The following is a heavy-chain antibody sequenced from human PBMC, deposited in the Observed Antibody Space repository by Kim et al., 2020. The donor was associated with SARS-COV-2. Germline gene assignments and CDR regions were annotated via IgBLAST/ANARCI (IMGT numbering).Heavy chain of an antibody. D-gene: IGHD6-19*01. V-gene: IGHV4-34*01. CDR3: ARGLGAVAGSCDY. Sequence: TPALKGRVTISVDTSKNQFSLKLSSVPAADTAVYYCARGLGAVAGSCDYWGQGTLVTVSS. J-gene: IGHJ4*02.